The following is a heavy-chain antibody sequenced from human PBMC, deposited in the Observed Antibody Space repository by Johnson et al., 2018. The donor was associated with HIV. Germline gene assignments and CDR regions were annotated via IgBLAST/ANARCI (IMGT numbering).Heavy chain of an antibody. D-gene: IGHD1-1*01. CDR3: ARDALESPWAFDI. V-gene: IGHV3-11*04. CDR1: GFTFSDYY. Sequence: QVQLVESGGGLVKPGGSLRLSCAASGFTFSDYYMSWIRQAPGKGLEWVSYISSSCNTIYYADSVKGRFTISRDNAKNSLYLQMNSLRVEDTAVYYCARDALESPWAFDIWGQGTMVTVSS. CDR2: ISSSCNTI. J-gene: IGHJ3*02.